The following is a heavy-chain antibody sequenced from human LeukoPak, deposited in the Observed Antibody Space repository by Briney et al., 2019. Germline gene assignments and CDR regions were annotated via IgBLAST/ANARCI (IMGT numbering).Heavy chain of an antibody. CDR2: INPNSGGT. V-gene: IGHV1-2*02. CDR3: ASRDIVATITAPGSSSYYFDY. Sequence: ASVKVSCKASGYTFTGYYMHWVRQAPGQGLEWMGWINPNSGGTNYAQKFQGRVTMTGDTSISTAYMELSRLRSDDTAVYYCASRDIVATITAPGSSSYYFDYWGQGTLVTVSS. D-gene: IGHD5-12*01. CDR1: GYTFTGYY. J-gene: IGHJ4*02.